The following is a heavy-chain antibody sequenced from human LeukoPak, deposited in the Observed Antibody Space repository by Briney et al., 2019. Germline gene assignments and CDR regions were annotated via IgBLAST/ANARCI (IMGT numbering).Heavy chain of an antibody. J-gene: IGHJ4*02. D-gene: IGHD6-6*01. CDR3: ARDESIAARPFDY. CDR1: GYTFTGYY. Sequence: ASVKVSCKASGYTFTGYYMHWVRQAPGQGLEWMGWINPNSGGTNYAQKFQGRVTMTRDTSISTAYMELSRLRSDDTAVYYCARDESIAARPFDYWGQGTLVTVSS. CDR2: INPNSGGT. V-gene: IGHV1-2*02.